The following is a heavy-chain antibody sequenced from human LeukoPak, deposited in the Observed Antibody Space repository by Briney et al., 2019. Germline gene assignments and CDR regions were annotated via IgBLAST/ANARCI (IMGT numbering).Heavy chain of an antibody. CDR1: GFTFKLYW. CDR2: INHDGSDT. D-gene: IGHD3-22*01. V-gene: IGHV3-74*01. CDR3: ARDLRSSYYYDNLLGGY. J-gene: IGHJ4*02. Sequence: GGSLRLSCAASGFTFKLYWMHWVRQVPGRGPVWVSRINHDGSDTIYADSVKGRFTISRDNSKNTLYLQMNSLRAEDTAVYYCARDLRSSYYYDNLLGGYWGQGALVTVSS.